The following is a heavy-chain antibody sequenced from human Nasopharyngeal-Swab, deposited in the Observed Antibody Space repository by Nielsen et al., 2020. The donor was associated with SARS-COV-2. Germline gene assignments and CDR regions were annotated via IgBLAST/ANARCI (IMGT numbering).Heavy chain of an antibody. D-gene: IGHD5-18*01. J-gene: IGHJ4*02. CDR3: ARGRWIQLWLPYY. CDR1: GGSFSGYY. CDR2: INHSGST. Sequence: SVILSLTWAVYGGSFSGYYWSWIRQPPGKGLEWIGEINHSGSTNYNPSLKSRVTISVDTSKNQFSLKLSSVTAADTAVYYCARGRWIQLWLPYYWGQGTLVTVSS. V-gene: IGHV4-34*01.